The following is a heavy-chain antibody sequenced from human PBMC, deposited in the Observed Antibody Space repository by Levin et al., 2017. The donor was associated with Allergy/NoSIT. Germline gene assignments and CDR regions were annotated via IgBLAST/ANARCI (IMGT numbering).Heavy chain of an antibody. J-gene: IGHJ2*01. CDR3: AKKRGPVTISYWYFDR. CDR1: GFTFSSYA. D-gene: IGHD3-3*02. V-gene: IGHV3-23*01. CDR2: ISGSGGST. Sequence: GGSLRLSCAASGFTFSSYAMSWVRQAPGKGLEWVSAISGSGGSTYYADSVKGRFTISRDNSKNTLYLQMNSLRAEDTAVYYCAKKRGPVTISYWYFDRWGRGTLVTVSS.